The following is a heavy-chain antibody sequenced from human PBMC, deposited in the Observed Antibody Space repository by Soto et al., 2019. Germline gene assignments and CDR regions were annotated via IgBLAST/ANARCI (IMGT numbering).Heavy chain of an antibody. J-gene: IGHJ4*02. CDR2: IIPIFGTA. V-gene: IGHV1-69*01. CDR3: ARDGNPAIAAAGTFDY. CDR1: GGTFSSSA. Sequence: ASVMVSCAASGGTFSSSAISWVRQAPGQGLEWMGGIIPIFGTANYAQKFQGRVTITADESTSTAYMELSSPRSEDTAVYYCARDGNPAIAAAGTFDYWGQGTLVTVSS. D-gene: IGHD6-13*01.